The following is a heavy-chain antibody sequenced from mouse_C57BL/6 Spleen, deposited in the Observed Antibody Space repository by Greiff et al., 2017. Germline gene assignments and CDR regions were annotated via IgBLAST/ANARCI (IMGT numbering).Heavy chain of an antibody. J-gene: IGHJ1*03. Sequence: VQLQQSGAELVRPGASVTLSCKASGYTFTDYEMHWVKQTPVHGLEWIGAIDPETGGTAYNQKFKGKAILTADKSSSTAYMELRSLTSEDSAVYYCKRSNYYGNRYQVYFCVWGTEDTVNVYS. CDR3: KRSNYYGNRYQVYFCV. CDR1: GYTFTDYE. V-gene: IGHV1-15*01. D-gene: IGHD1-1*01. CDR2: IDPETGGT.